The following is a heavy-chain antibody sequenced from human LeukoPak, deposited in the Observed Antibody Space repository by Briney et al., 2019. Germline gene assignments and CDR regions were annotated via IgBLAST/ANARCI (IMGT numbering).Heavy chain of an antibody. V-gene: IGHV3-7*01. CDR1: GFTFSSYW. D-gene: IGHD6-19*01. Sequence: RPGGSLRLSCAASGFTFSSYWMSWVRQAPGKGLEWVANIKQDGSEKYYVDSVKGRFTISRDNAKNSLYLQMNSLRAEDTAVYYCARDGSPIAVAGYYYYYGMDVWGQGTTVTVSS. CDR3: ARDGSPIAVAGYYYYYGMDV. J-gene: IGHJ6*02. CDR2: IKQDGSEK.